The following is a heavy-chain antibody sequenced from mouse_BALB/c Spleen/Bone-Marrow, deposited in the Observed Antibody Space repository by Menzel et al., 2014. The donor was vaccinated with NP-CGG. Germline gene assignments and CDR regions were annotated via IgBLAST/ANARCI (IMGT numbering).Heavy chain of an antibody. CDR1: GYSFTGYY. CDR3: VRRGNPIVYYAMDY. Sequence: LVKTGASVKISCKASGYSFTGYYMHWVKQSYGKSLEWIGYISCYNGATSYNQNFKGKATFTVDTSSSTAYMQFNSLTSEDSAVNYCVRRGNPIVYYAMDYWGQGTSVTVSS. CDR2: ISCYNGAT. V-gene: IGHV1S34*01. J-gene: IGHJ4*01.